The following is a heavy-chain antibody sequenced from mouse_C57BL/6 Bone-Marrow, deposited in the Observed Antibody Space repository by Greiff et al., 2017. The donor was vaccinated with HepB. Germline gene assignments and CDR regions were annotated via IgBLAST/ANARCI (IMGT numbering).Heavy chain of an antibody. Sequence: VQLQQSGAELAKPGASVKLSCKASGYTFTSYWMHWVKQRPGQGLEWIGYINPSSGYTKYNQKFKDKATLTADKSSSTAYMQLSSLTYQDSAVYYGASLITTVVAPSYWGQGATLTVSS. CDR2: INPSSGYT. CDR1: GYTFTSYW. CDR3: ASLITTVVAPSY. D-gene: IGHD1-1*01. V-gene: IGHV1-7*01. J-gene: IGHJ2*01.